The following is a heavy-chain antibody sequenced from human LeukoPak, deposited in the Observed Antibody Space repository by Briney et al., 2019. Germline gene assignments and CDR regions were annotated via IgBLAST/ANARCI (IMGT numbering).Heavy chain of an antibody. CDR1: GFTFSSYA. D-gene: IGHD1-26*01. Sequence: PGGSLRLSCAASGFTFSSYAMHWVRQAPGKGLEWVAVISYDGSNKYYADSVKGRFTISRDNSKNTLYLQMNSLRAEDTAVYYCASSTWELPTYYYYMDVWGKGTTVTVSS. J-gene: IGHJ6*03. V-gene: IGHV3-30-3*01. CDR3: ASSTWELPTYYYYMDV. CDR2: ISYDGSNK.